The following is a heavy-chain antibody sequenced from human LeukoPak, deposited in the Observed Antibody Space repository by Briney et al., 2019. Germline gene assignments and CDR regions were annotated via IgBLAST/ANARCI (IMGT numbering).Heavy chain of an antibody. CDR2: INPNSGGT. CDR3: ASDYYDSSGYLAY. CDR1: GYSFTGYY. J-gene: IGHJ4*02. D-gene: IGHD3-22*01. V-gene: IGHV1-2*02. Sequence: ASVTVSCKASGYSFTGYYMHWVRQAPGQGLEWMGWINPNSGGTNYAQKFQGRVTMTRDTSITTAYMELSRPTSDDTAVYYCASDYYDSSGYLAYWGQGTLVTVSS.